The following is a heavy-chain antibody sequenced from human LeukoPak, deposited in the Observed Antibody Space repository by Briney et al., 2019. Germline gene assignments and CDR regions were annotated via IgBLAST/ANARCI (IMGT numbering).Heavy chain of an antibody. D-gene: IGHD2-8*02. V-gene: IGHV3-74*01. Sequence: PGGSLRLSCAASGFTFSNYWMRWVRQAPGKGLVWVTRINTDGSTTSYADSVEGRFTISRDNAKNTLYLQMNSLRAEDTAVYYCARVSTGKYYFDSWGQGTMVTVSS. CDR2: INTDGSTT. CDR3: ARVSTGKYYFDS. J-gene: IGHJ4*02. CDR1: GFTFSNYW.